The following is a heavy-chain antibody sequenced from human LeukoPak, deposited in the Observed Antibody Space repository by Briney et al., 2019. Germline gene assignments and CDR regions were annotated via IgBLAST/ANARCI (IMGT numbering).Heavy chain of an antibody. CDR3: ARHTGSTGAFDI. Sequence: GDSLKISCKGSGYSFTGYWIGWVRQMPGKGLEWMGMIYPADSDSRYSPSFQGQVTISADKSINIAYLQWSSLKASDTAMYYCARHTGSTGAFDIWGQGTMVTVSS. D-gene: IGHD1-1*01. J-gene: IGHJ3*02. CDR2: IYPADSDS. CDR1: GYSFTGYW. V-gene: IGHV5-51*01.